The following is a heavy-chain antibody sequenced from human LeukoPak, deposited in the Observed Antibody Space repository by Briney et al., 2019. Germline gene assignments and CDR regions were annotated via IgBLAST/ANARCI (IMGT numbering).Heavy chain of an antibody. J-gene: IGHJ4*02. D-gene: IGHD2-2*01. CDR3: ARSFGVVPAAPAFDY. CDR1: GYSFTRYW. CDR2: IYPGDSDT. V-gene: IGHV5-51*01. Sequence: GESLKISCKGSGYSFTRYWIGWVRQIPGKSLEWMGIIYPGDSDTRYSPSFQGQVTISADKSISTAYLQWSSLKASDTAMYYCARSFGVVPAAPAFDYWGQGTLVTVSS.